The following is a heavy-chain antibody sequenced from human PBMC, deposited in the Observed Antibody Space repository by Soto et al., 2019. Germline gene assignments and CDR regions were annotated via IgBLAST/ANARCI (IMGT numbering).Heavy chain of an antibody. J-gene: IGHJ4*02. Sequence: ASGKVSCKASGYTFPNYGITWVRQAPGQGLEWMGWISAYKTNIKYAQKFQGRVTLTTDTSTSTAYMELRSLRSDDTAIYYCVRDLDGSGAYYTDFWGQGTLVTVSS. D-gene: IGHD3-10*01. CDR2: ISAYKTNI. CDR3: VRDLDGSGAYYTDF. CDR1: GYTFPNYG. V-gene: IGHV1-18*01.